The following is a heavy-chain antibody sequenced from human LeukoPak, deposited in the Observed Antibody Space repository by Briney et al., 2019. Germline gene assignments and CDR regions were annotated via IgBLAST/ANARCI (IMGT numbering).Heavy chain of an antibody. V-gene: IGHV1-18*01. CDR3: ARVTMIVVVIDAFDI. CDR1: GYTFTSYG. Sequence: ASVKVSCKAPGYTFTSYGISWVRQAPGQGLEWMGWISAYNGNTNYAQKLQGRVTMTTDTSTSTAYMELRSLRSDDTAVYYCARVTMIVVVIDAFDIWGQGTMVTVSS. J-gene: IGHJ3*02. D-gene: IGHD3-22*01. CDR2: ISAYNGNT.